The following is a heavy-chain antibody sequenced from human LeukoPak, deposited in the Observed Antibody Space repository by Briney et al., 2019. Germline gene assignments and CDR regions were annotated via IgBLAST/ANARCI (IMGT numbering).Heavy chain of an antibody. CDR2: IYHSGST. V-gene: IGHV4-38-2*02. D-gene: IGHD3-10*01. J-gene: IGHJ6*02. Sequence: SQTLSLTCTVSGGSISSGYYWGWIRQPPGKGLEWIGSIYHSGSTYYNPSLKSRVTISVDTSKNQFSLKLSSVTAADTAVYYCARDVIHGSGSSGNYGMDVWGQGTTVTVSS. CDR3: ARDVIHGSGSSGNYGMDV. CDR1: GGSISSGYY.